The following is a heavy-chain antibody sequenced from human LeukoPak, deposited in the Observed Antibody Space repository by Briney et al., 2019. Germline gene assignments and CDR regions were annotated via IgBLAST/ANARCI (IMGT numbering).Heavy chain of an antibody. Sequence: GGPLRLSCAASGVIISSYAMSWVRQAPGKGLEWVSAINGRGDNTYYADFVKGRFTISRDNSKSAVYLQMNSLRTEDTAVYYCAKDRVSPGFNWFDPWGQGTLVTVSS. J-gene: IGHJ5*02. CDR3: AKDRVSPGFNWFDP. CDR1: GVIISSYA. CDR2: INGRGDNT. V-gene: IGHV3-23*01. D-gene: IGHD2/OR15-2a*01.